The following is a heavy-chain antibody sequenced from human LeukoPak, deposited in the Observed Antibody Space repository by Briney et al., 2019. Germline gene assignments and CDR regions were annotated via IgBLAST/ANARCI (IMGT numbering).Heavy chain of an antibody. CDR3: ARDVRYSSGPSWSRSGMDV. J-gene: IGHJ6*01. CDR1: GYTFTSYG. V-gene: IGHV1-18*01. Sequence: ASVKVSCKASGYTFTSYGISWVRQSPGQGLEWMGWISAYNGNTNYAQKLQGRVTMTTDTSTSTAYMELRSLRSDDTAVYYCARDVRYSSGPSWSRSGMDVWGQGTTVTVSS. CDR2: ISAYNGNT. D-gene: IGHD6-19*01.